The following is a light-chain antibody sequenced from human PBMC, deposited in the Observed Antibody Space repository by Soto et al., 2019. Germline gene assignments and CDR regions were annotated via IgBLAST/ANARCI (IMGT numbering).Light chain of an antibody. CDR2: AAS. V-gene: IGKV1-27*01. CDR1: QGIYNY. CDR3: HKYNSALLT. Sequence: DIQMTQSPSSLSASVGDRVTITCRASQGIYNYLAWYQQKPGKAPKLLIYAASTLKAGVPSRFSGSGSGTDFTLTISSLQPEDVATYYCHKYNSALLTFGQGTRLEIK. J-gene: IGKJ5*01.